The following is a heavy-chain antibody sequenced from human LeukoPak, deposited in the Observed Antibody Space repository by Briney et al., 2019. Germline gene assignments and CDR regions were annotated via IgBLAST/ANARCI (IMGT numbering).Heavy chain of an antibody. CDR1: GYTFTDYY. Sequence: ASVKVSCKASGYTFTDYYMHWVRQAPGQGLEWMGGIIPIFGTANYAQKFQGRVTITADESTSTAYMELSSLRSEDTAVYYCASPGIPDAFDIWGQGTMVTVSS. V-gene: IGHV1-69*13. D-gene: IGHD3-10*01. J-gene: IGHJ3*02. CDR3: ASPGIPDAFDI. CDR2: IIPIFGTA.